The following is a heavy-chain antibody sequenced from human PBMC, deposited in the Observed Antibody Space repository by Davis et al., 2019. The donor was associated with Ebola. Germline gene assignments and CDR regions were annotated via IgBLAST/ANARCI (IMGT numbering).Heavy chain of an antibody. Sequence: GESLKISCAASGFTFSSYSMNWVRQAPGKGLEWVSYISSSSSTIYYADSVKGRFTISRDNAKNSLYLQMNSLRAEDTAVYYCARDGTLRFLEWLRYGMDVWGQGTTVTVSS. J-gene: IGHJ6*02. CDR1: GFTFSSYS. CDR2: ISSSSSTI. CDR3: ARDGTLRFLEWLRYGMDV. V-gene: IGHV3-48*04. D-gene: IGHD3-3*01.